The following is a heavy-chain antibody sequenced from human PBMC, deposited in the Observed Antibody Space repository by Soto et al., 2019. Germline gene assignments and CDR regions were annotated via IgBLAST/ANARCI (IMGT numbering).Heavy chain of an antibody. Sequence: GGSLRLSCAVSGFTFSNYYIHWVRQAPGKGLEWVSSIRSGRDTFYADSVKGRFSISRDDATSSVSLQMNSLRGEVTAVYFCAREETAWPLAYGLDVWGQGTTVTVSS. J-gene: IGHJ6*02. CDR1: GFTFSNYY. CDR2: IRSGRDT. V-gene: IGHV3-21*01. CDR3: AREETAWPLAYGLDV. D-gene: IGHD2-21*02.